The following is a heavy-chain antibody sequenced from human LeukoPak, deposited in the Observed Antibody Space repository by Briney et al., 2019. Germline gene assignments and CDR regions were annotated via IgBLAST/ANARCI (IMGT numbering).Heavy chain of an antibody. J-gene: IGHJ5*02. Sequence: GASVKVSCKVSGYTLIELSMNWVRQAPGKGLEWMGSFDHKDGETIYAQKFQGRVTMTEDTSTDTAYMGLSSLRSEDTAVYYCAAELRILLNNWFDPWGQGTLVTVSS. V-gene: IGHV1-24*01. CDR1: GYTLIELS. CDR2: FDHKDGET. D-gene: IGHD2/OR15-2a*01. CDR3: AAELRILLNNWFDP.